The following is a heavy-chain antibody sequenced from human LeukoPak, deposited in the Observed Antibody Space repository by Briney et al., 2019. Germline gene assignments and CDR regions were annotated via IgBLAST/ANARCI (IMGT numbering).Heavy chain of an antibody. D-gene: IGHD6-6*01. V-gene: IGHV4-61*02. CDR2: IYISGST. J-gene: IGHJ2*01. Sequence: PSETLSLTCTVSGGSISSGSYYWSWIRQPAGKGLERIGRIYISGSTNYNPSLKSRVTISVDTSKNQFSLKVRSVTAADTAVYYCARAGRPYWYFDLWGRGTLVTVSS. CDR3: ARAGRPYWYFDL. CDR1: GGSISSGSYY.